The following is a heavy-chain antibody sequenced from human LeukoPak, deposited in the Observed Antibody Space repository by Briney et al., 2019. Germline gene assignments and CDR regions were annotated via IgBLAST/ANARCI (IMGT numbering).Heavy chain of an antibody. J-gene: IGHJ4*02. CDR1: GGSISSYY. CDR2: IYSSGTT. V-gene: IGHV4-59*08. CDR3: ARHEYSSGYYGGGLRFDF. D-gene: IGHD6-19*01. Sequence: SETLSLTCTVSGGSISSYYWSWIRQPPGKGLEWIGYIYSSGTTNYSPSLKSRVTISVDTSKNLFSLKLSSVTAADTAVYYCARHEYSSGYYGGGLRFDFWGQGTLVTVSS.